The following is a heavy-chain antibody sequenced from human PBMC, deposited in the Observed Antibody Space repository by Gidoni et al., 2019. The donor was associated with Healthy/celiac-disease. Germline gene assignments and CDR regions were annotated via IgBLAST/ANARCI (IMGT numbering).Heavy chain of an antibody. CDR1: GFTVSSNY. D-gene: IGHD3-22*01. CDR2: IYSGGST. CDR3: ARDREGYYDSSGYPLFYYGMDV. Sequence: EVQLVESGGGLIQPGGSLRLSCAASGFTVSSNYMSWVRQAPGKGLEWVSVIYSGGSTYYADSVKGRFTISRDNSKNTLYLQMNSLRAEDTAVYYCARDREGYYDSSGYPLFYYGMDVWGQGTTVTVSS. J-gene: IGHJ6*02. V-gene: IGHV3-53*01.